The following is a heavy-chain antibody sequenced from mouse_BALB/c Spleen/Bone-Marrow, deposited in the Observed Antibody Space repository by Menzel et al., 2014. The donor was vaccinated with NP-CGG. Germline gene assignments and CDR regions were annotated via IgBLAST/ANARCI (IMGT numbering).Heavy chain of an antibody. Sequence: SGAELVKPGAPVKLSCKASGYTFTSYWMNWVKQRPGRGLEWIGRIDPSDSETHYNQKFKDKATLTVDKSSSTACIQLSSLTSEDSAVYYCARSTGYYWYFDVWGAGTTVTVSS. D-gene: IGHD2-2*01. CDR1: GYTFTSYW. V-gene: IGHV1-69*02. J-gene: IGHJ1*01. CDR2: IDPSDSET. CDR3: ARSTGYYWYFDV.